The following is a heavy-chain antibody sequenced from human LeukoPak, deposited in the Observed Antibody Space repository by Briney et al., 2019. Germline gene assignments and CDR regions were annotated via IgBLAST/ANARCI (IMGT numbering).Heavy chain of an antibody. D-gene: IGHD3-22*01. Sequence: GGSLSLSCAASGFTFSSYAMSWVRQAPGKGLEWVSAISGSGGSTYYADSVKGRFTISRDNSKNTLYLQMNSLRAEDTAVYYCAKDYYDSSGYFWGQGTLVTVSS. CDR3: AKDYYDSSGYF. CDR2: ISGSGGST. J-gene: IGHJ4*02. CDR1: GFTFSSYA. V-gene: IGHV3-23*01.